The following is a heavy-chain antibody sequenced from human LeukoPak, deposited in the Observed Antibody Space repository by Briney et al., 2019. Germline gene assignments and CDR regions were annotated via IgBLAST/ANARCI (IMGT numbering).Heavy chain of an antibody. D-gene: IGHD6-19*01. CDR3: AREAAGYSSGWPDY. Sequence: GGSPRLSCAASGFTFSSYEMNWVRQAPGKGLEWVSYISSSGTTIYYADSVNGRFTISRDNAKNALYLQMNSLRAEDTAVYYCAREAAGYSSGWPDYWGQGTLVTVSS. V-gene: IGHV3-48*03. CDR2: ISSSGTTI. CDR1: GFTFSSYE. J-gene: IGHJ4*02.